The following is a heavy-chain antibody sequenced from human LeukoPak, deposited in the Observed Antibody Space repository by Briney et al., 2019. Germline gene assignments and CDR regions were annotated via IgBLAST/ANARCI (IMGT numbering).Heavy chain of an antibody. Sequence: PSQTLSLTCTVSGGSISSGSYYWSWIRQPAGKGLEWIGRIYTSGSTNYNPSLKSRATISVDTSKNQFSLKLSSVTAADTAVYYCARVSGSCLDYWGQGTLVTVSS. D-gene: IGHD1-26*01. V-gene: IGHV4-61*02. CDR2: IYTSGST. J-gene: IGHJ4*02. CDR3: ARVSGSCLDY. CDR1: GGSISSGSYY.